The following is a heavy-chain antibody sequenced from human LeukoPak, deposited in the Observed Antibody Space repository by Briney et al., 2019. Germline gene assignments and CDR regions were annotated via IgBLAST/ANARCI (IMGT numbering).Heavy chain of an antibody. CDR3: ARLMIVVAETKYPYYYYYMDV. CDR1: GGSFSGYY. CDR2: INHSGRT. Sequence: PSETLSLTCAVYGGSFSGYYWSWIRQPPGKGLEWIGEINHSGRTNYNPSLKSRVTISVDTSKNQFSLKLSSVTAADTAVYYCARLMIVVAETKYPYYYYYMDVWGKGTTVTISS. V-gene: IGHV4-34*01. D-gene: IGHD3-22*01. J-gene: IGHJ6*03.